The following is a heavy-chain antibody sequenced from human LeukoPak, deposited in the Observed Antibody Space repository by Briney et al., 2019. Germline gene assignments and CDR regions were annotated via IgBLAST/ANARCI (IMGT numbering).Heavy chain of an antibody. CDR3: ASRNSASYWYFDI. CDR2: IFPADSST. J-gene: IGHJ2*01. Sequence: GESLQISCQGSGYNFRSSWVAWVRQPPGKGLEWMGIIFPADSSTRYSPSFQGQVTISADKSISTAYLHWSSLKASDSALYYCASRNSASYWYFDIWGRGTRVTVSS. D-gene: IGHD3-16*01. CDR1: GYNFRSSW. V-gene: IGHV5-51*01.